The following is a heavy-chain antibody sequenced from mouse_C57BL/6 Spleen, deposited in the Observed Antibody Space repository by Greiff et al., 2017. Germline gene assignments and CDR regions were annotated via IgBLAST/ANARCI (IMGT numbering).Heavy chain of an antibody. D-gene: IGHD3-2*02. CDR1: GFNIKDYY. V-gene: IGHV14-2*01. CDR3: ATAQATYYYAMDY. CDR2: IDPEDGET. J-gene: IGHJ4*01. Sequence: DVKLQESGAELVKPGASVKLSCTASGFNIKDYYMHWVKQRTEQGLEWIGRIDPEDGETKYAPKFQGKATITADTSSNTAYLQLSSLTSEDTAVYYCATAQATYYYAMDYWGQGTSVTVSS.